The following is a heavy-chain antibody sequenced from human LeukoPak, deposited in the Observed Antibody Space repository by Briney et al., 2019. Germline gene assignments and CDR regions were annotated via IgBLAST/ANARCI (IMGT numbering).Heavy chain of an antibody. CDR2: IYYSGST. CDR1: GGSISSSSYY. J-gene: IGHJ4*02. Sequence: SETLSLTCTVSGGSISSSSYYWGWIRQPPGKGLEWIGSIYYSGSTYYNPSLKSRVTISVDTSKNQFSLKLSSVTAADAAVYYCGTSDYYDSSGYYYGNYWGQGTLVTVSS. D-gene: IGHD3-22*01. V-gene: IGHV4-39*01. CDR3: GTSDYYDSSGYYYGNY.